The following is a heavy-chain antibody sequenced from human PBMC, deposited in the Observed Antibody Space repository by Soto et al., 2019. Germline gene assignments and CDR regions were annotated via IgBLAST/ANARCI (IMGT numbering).Heavy chain of an antibody. V-gene: IGHV4-39*01. CDR1: GGSISSSTYY. CDR2: IYDGGSS. D-gene: IGHD1-26*01. J-gene: IGHJ4*02. CDR3: ATHSSGSRHPGFDY. Sequence: QLQLQESGPGLVKPSETLSLTCTVCGGSISSSTYYWGWVRQPRGKGLEWIASIYDGGSSHYHTSLKSRVTISVDTSKTQSSLKLSSMTAADTAVYYCATHSSGSRHPGFDYWGQGTLVTVSS.